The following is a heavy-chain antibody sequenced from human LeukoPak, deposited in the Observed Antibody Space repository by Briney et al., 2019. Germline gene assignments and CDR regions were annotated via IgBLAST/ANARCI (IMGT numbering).Heavy chain of an antibody. CDR1: GASISSYY. D-gene: IGHD3-22*01. J-gene: IGHJ1*01. CDR3: ARGMWSSSGYPGDFQH. V-gene: IGHV4-59*01. Sequence: SEALSLTCTVSGASISSYYWSWIRQPPGKGLEWIGYIYYGGSTNYNPSLKGRVTISVDTSKNQFSLKLSSVTAADTAVYYCARGMWSSSGYPGDFQHWGQGTLVTVSS. CDR2: IYYGGST.